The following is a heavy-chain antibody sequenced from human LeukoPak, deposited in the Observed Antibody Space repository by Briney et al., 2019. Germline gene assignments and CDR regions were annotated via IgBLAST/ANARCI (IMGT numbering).Heavy chain of an antibody. J-gene: IGHJ3*02. V-gene: IGHV4-59*01. Sequence: SETLSLTCTVSGGSISRYHWSWIRQPPGKGLEWIGYIYYSGSTNSNPPLTSRVTISVYTSKNQFSLKLSSMTAADTAVYYCARDKESAFDICGQATMATVPS. CDR1: GGSISRYH. CDR3: ARDKESAFDI. CDR2: IYYSGST.